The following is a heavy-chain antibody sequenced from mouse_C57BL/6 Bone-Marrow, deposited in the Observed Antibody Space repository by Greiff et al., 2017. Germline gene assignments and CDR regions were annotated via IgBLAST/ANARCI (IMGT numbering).Heavy chain of an antibody. CDR1: GYTFTSYG. Sequence: QVQLQQSGAELARPGASVKLSCKASGYTFTSYGISWVKQRTGQGLEWIGEIYPRSGNTYYNEKFKGKATLTADKSSSTAYMGLRSLTSEDSAVYFCARNYDYDWYFDVWGTGTTVTVSS. J-gene: IGHJ1*03. CDR2: IYPRSGNT. V-gene: IGHV1-81*01. CDR3: ARNYDYDWYFDV. D-gene: IGHD2-4*01.